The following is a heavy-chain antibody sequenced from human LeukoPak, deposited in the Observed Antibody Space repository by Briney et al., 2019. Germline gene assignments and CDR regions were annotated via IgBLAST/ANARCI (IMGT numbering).Heavy chain of an antibody. J-gene: IGHJ5*02. Sequence: SQTLSLTRAISGDSVSSNSAAWNWIRQSPSRGLEWLGRTYYRSKWYNDYAVSVKSRITINPDTSKNQFSLQLNSVTPEDTAVYYCARDAAAGTESLNWFDPWGQGTLVTVSS. V-gene: IGHV6-1*01. CDR2: TYYRSKWYN. CDR3: ARDAAAGTESLNWFDP. D-gene: IGHD6-13*01. CDR1: GDSVSSNSAA.